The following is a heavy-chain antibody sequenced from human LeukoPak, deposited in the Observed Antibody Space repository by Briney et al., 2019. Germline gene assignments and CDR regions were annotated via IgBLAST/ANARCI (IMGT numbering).Heavy chain of an antibody. V-gene: IGHV4-39*07. CDR3: ARSVEGYCSGCSCYSYYYYMDV. CDR1: GGSISSSSNY. Sequence: PSETLSLTCTVSGGSISSSSNYWGWVRQPPGKGLEWIGSIYYSGSTNYNPSLKSRVTISVDTSKSQFSLKLSSVTAADTAVYYCARSVEGYCSGCSCYSYYYYMDVWGKGTTVTVSS. CDR2: IYYSGST. J-gene: IGHJ6*03. D-gene: IGHD2-15*01.